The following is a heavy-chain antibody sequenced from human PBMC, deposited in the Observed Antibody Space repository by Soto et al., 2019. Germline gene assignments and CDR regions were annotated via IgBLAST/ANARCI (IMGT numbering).Heavy chain of an antibody. Sequence: PGGSLRLSCAASGFTFSNYAMSWVRQAPGKGLEWVSILYASDSTFYADSVEGRFTISRDNSKNTVYLQLNSLRAEDTAVYYCATTVTRLIAFDVWGQGTMVTVSS. CDR3: ATTVTRLIAFDV. D-gene: IGHD4-17*01. CDR1: GFTFSNYA. V-gene: IGHV3-23*05. J-gene: IGHJ3*01. CDR2: LYASDST.